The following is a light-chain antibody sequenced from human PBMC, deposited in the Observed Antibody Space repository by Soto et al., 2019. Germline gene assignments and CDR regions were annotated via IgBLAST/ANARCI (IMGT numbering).Light chain of an antibody. Sequence: DIQMTQSPSTLSASVGDRVTITCRASQSIRTWLAWYQQKPGKAPKLMIYDASSLKSGVPSRFSGGGSGTEFTLTISSLQPDDFTTYYCQQHNTHPWTFGQGTKVDIK. J-gene: IGKJ1*01. CDR2: DAS. CDR1: QSIRTW. CDR3: QQHNTHPWT. V-gene: IGKV1-5*01.